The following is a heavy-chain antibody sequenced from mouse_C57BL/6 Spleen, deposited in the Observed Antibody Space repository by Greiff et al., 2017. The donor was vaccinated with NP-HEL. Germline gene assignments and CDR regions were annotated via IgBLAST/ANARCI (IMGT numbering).Heavy chain of an antibody. CDR3: VREGYYGSSHYFDY. CDR2: IRSKSSNYAT. Sequence: EVHLVESGGGLVQPKGSLKLSCAASGFTFNTYAMHWVRQAPGKGLEWVARIRSKSSNYATYYADSVKDRFTISRDDSQSMLYLQMNNLKTEDTAMYYCVREGYYGSSHYFDYWGQGTTLTVSS. J-gene: IGHJ2*01. CDR1: GFTFNTYA. V-gene: IGHV10-3*01. D-gene: IGHD1-1*01.